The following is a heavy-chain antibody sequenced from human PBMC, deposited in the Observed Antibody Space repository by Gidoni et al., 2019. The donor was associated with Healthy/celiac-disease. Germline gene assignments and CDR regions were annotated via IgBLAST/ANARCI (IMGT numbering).Heavy chain of an antibody. V-gene: IGHV3-23*01. Sequence: CPASGFTFSSYAMSWVRQAPGKGLEWVSAISGSGGSTYYADSVKGRFTISRDNSKNTLYLQMNSLRAEDTAVYYCAKDHGTMVRGVIGSWGQGTLVTVSS. CDR3: AKDHGTMVRGVIGS. J-gene: IGHJ5*02. CDR2: ISGSGGST. CDR1: GFTFSSYA. D-gene: IGHD3-10*01.